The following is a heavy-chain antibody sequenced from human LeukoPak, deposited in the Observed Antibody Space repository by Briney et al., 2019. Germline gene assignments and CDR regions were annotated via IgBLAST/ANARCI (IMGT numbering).Heavy chain of an antibody. J-gene: IGHJ6*03. D-gene: IGHD3-22*01. CDR2: IKSKTDGGTT. Sequence: GGSLRLSCAASGFTFSNAWMSWVRQAPGKGLDWVGRIKSKTDGGTTDYAAPVKGRFTISRDDSKNTLYLQMNSLKTEDTAVYYCTTVSYDSSGYYSSLYYYYYMDVWGKGTTVTVSS. V-gene: IGHV3-15*01. CDR3: TTVSYDSSGYYSSLYYYYYMDV. CDR1: GFTFSNAW.